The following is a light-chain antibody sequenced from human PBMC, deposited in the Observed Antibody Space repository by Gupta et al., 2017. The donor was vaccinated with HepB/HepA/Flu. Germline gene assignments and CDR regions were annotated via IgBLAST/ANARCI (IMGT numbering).Light chain of an antibody. CDR3: SSFTRSTSTLVL. Sequence: QSAPTQPAPLSGSPGQSITISCTGTSSGVGGYNTVSWYQQYPGKAPKLLIYDVTARPSGISTRFSASKSGNTASLTISGLQTEDEADYFCSSFTRSTSTLVLFGGGTKVTVL. CDR2: DVT. CDR1: SSGVGGYNT. J-gene: IGLJ3*02. V-gene: IGLV2-14*03.